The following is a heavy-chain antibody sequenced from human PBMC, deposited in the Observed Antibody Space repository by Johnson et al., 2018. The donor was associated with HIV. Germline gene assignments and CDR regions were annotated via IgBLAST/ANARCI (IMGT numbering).Heavy chain of an antibody. CDR2: ISYDGSNK. D-gene: IGHD2-15*01. V-gene: IGHV3-30*04. Sequence: QVHLVESGGGVVQPGGSLRLSCAASGFTFSSYAMHWVRQAPGKGLEWVAVISYDGSNKYYADSVKGRFTISRDNSKNTLSLQMNSLRAEDTAVYYCARVGILRRRGAFDIWGQGTLVTVSS. J-gene: IGHJ3*02. CDR1: GFTFSSYA. CDR3: ARVGILRRRGAFDI.